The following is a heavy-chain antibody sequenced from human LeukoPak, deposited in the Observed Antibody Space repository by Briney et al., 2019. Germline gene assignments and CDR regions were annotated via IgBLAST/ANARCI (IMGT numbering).Heavy chain of an antibody. CDR1: GGSISSSGNY. Sequence: PSETLSLTCTVSGGSISSSGNYWVWIRQPPGKGLEWIASIYYSGTTYYNPSLKSRVTIFVGTSDKQFSLKLRSVTAADTAVYYCARDGVAGTAFEYWGQGILVTVSS. J-gene: IGHJ4*02. D-gene: IGHD6-19*01. V-gene: IGHV4-39*07. CDR2: IYYSGTT. CDR3: ARDGVAGTAFEY.